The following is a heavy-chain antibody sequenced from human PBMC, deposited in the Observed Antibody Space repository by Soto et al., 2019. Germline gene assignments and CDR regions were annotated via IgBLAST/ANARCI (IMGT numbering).Heavy chain of an antibody. D-gene: IGHD3-10*01. J-gene: IGHJ6*02. CDR2: IYPGDSDT. CDR3: ARQGYYGSGSYSFYGMDV. Sequence: GESLKISCKGSGYSFTSYWIGWVRQMPGKGLERMGIIYPGDSDTRYSPSFQGQVTISADKSISTAYLQWSSLKASDTAMYYCARQGYYGSGSYSFYGMDVWGQGTTVTVSS. V-gene: IGHV5-51*01. CDR1: GYSFTSYW.